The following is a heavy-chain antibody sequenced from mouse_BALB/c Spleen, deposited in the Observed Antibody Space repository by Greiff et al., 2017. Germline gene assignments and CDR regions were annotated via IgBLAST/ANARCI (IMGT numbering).Heavy chain of an antibody. CDR2: ISSGGGST. CDR3: ARRCYSYATDY. Sequence: EVKLVESGGGLVKPGGSLKLSCAASGFAFSSYDMSWVRQTPEKRLEWVAYISSGGGSTYYPDTVKGRFTISRDNAKNTLYLQMSSLKSEDTAMYYCARRCYSYATDYWGQGTSVTVSS. D-gene: IGHD1-1*01. J-gene: IGHJ4*01. CDR1: GFAFSSYD. V-gene: IGHV5-12-1*01.